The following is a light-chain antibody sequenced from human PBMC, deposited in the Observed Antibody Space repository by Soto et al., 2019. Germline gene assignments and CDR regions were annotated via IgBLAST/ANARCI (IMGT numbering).Light chain of an antibody. V-gene: IGKV1-27*01. CDR1: QGISNY. Sequence: IQMTQSPSSVSASVGDRVRISGRASQGISNYLAWYQQKPGKVPKLLIYAASTLQSGVPSRFSGSGSGTDFTLTISSLQPEDVATYYCQKYNSAPLTFGGGTKVDIK. CDR2: AAS. CDR3: QKYNSAPLT. J-gene: IGKJ4*01.